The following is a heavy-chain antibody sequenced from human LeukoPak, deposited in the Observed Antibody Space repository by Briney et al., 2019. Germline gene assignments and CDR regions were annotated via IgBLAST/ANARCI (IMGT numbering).Heavy chain of an antibody. J-gene: IGHJ4*02. CDR3: ARVDTVMAYYFDL. CDR1: GLTVSSYG. D-gene: IGHD5-18*01. Sequence: PGGSLRLSCGASGLTVSSYGMTWVRQAPGKGLEWVSTVYSGGTTYYADSVMGRFTISRHNSRNTLYLQMNSLRAEDTAVYYCARVDTVMAYYFDLWGQGTLVTVSS. V-gene: IGHV3-53*04. CDR2: VYSGGTT.